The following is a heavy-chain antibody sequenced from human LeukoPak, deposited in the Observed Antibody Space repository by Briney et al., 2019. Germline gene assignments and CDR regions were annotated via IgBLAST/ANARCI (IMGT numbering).Heavy chain of an antibody. D-gene: IGHD6-13*01. V-gene: IGHV3-11*01. Sequence: GGSLRLSCVASGFTFSDYYMSWIRQAPGKGLEWVSYISSSGSTIYYADSVKGRFTISRDNAKNSLYLQMNSLRAEDTAVYYCASSSWYRRYFDYWGQGTLVTVSS. J-gene: IGHJ4*02. CDR3: ASSSWYRRYFDY. CDR2: ISSSGSTI. CDR1: GFTFSDYY.